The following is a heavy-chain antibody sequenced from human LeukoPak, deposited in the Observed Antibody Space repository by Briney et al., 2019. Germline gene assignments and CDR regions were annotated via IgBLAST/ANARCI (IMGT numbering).Heavy chain of an antibody. CDR1: GLTFSTCT. CDR3: AAGGRYSYGYFGH. D-gene: IGHD5-18*01. V-gene: IGHV3-23*01. J-gene: IGHJ1*01. Sequence: GGSLRLSCAASGLTFSTCTTIWVRQAPGKGLEWVSAISAGGDSTYYADSVKGRLTISRDNSKNTLYLQMNSLRAEDTSVYYCAAGGRYSYGYFGHWAKGYLVTVSS. CDR2: ISAGGDST.